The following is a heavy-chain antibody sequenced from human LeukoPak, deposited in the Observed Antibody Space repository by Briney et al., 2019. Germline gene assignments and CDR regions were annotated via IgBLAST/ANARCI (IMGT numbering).Heavy chain of an antibody. CDR1: GFTFSSYA. J-gene: IGHJ4*02. D-gene: IGHD2-21*02. CDR2: ISYDGSNK. CDR3: ARDGYCGDCYSD. V-gene: IGHV3-30-3*01. Sequence: GGSLRLSCAASGFTFSSYAMHWVRQAPGKGLEWVAVISYDGSNKYYADSVKGRFTISRDNSKNTLYLQMNSLRAEDTAVYYCARDGYCGDCYSDWGQGTLVTVSS.